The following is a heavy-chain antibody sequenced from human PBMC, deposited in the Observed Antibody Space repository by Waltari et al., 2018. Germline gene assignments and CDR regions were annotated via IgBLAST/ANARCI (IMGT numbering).Heavy chain of an antibody. V-gene: IGHV4-34*01. Sequence: QVQLHQWGAGRLRPSDTLSLSCAVSGGSFSDYYWSWIRQPPGKGLEWIGEINHSGTTNYNPSLRGRVTMSVDTSKNQFSLNLTSVTAADTAVYYCAREKSGSSSSCWFCHLRHFDYWGQGNLVAVS. D-gene: IGHD2-2*01. CDR3: AREKSGSSSSCWFCHLRHFDY. CDR1: GGSFSDYY. CDR2: INHSGTT. J-gene: IGHJ4*02.